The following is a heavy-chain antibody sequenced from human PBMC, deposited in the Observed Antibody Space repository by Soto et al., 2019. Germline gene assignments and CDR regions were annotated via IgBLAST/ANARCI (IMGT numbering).Heavy chain of an antibody. J-gene: IGHJ4*02. CDR3: ARRDYYDSTGYFAD. CDR1: GGSFSDYY. CDR2: INHSGNT. Sequence: PSETLSLTCAVYGGSFSDYYWNWIRQPPGKGLEWIGEINHSGNTIRNPSLKSRVTISVDTSTKQFSLKLNSVTPADTAVYYCARRDYYDSTGYFADWSQGTPVTVSS. V-gene: IGHV4-34*01. D-gene: IGHD3-22*01.